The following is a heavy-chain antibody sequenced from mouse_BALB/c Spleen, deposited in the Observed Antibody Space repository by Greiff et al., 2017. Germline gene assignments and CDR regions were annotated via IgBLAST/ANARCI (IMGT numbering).Heavy chain of an antibody. Sequence: LQQPGAELVKPGASVKMSCKASGYTFTSYNMHWVKQTPGQGLEWIGAIYPGNGDTSYNQKFKGKATLTADKSSSTAYMQLSSLTSEDSAVYYCARVTTVVEDAMDYWGQGTSVTVSS. J-gene: IGHJ4*01. CDR3: ARVTTVVEDAMDY. V-gene: IGHV1-12*01. CDR1: GYTFTSYN. D-gene: IGHD1-1*01. CDR2: IYPGNGDT.